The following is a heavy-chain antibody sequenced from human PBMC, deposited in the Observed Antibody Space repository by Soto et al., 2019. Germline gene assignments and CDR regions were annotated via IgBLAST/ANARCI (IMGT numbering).Heavy chain of an antibody. Sequence: QVQLQESGPGLVKPSETLSLTCTVSGASISSYYWSWIRQPPGKGLEWIGYIYYSGSTNYNPSLKSRVTISVDTSKNQFSLNLSSVTAADTAIYYCARATTPSLWGQGTLVTVSS. J-gene: IGHJ4*02. CDR2: IYYSGST. D-gene: IGHD1-1*01. CDR1: GASISSYY. CDR3: ARATTPSL. V-gene: IGHV4-59*01.